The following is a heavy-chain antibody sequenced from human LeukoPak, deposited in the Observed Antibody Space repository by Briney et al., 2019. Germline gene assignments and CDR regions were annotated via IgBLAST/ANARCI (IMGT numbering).Heavy chain of an antibody. D-gene: IGHD1-26*01. Sequence: ASVKVSCKASGYTFTGYYVHWVRQAPGQGLEWMGWINPNSGGTNYAQKFQGRVTMTRDTSNSTAYMELSRLRSDDTAVYYCARDPPGAVGYWGQGTLVTVPS. CDR3: ARDPPGAVGY. J-gene: IGHJ4*02. V-gene: IGHV1-2*02. CDR2: INPNSGGT. CDR1: GYTFTGYY.